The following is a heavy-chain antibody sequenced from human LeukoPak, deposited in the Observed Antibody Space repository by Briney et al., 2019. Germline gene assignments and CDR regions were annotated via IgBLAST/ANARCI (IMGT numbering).Heavy chain of an antibody. V-gene: IGHV3-7*03. D-gene: IGHD6-19*01. Sequence: GGSLRLSCAASGFNFKTYWMTWVRQPPGKGLEWVANIKEDGSVKYYVDSVKGRFTISRDNIKNVLYLQMNSLRADDTAVYFCARDSTWLLDYWGQGTLITVSS. CDR1: GFNFKTYW. CDR2: IKEDGSVK. J-gene: IGHJ4*02. CDR3: ARDSTWLLDY.